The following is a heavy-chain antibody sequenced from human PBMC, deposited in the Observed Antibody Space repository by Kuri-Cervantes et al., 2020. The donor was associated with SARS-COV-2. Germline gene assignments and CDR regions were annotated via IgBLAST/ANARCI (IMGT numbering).Heavy chain of an antibody. CDR3: ARGLGYCSSTSCQNYYYYGMDV. J-gene: IGHJ6*02. D-gene: IGHD2-2*01. CDR1: GYTFTSYG. Sequence: ASVKVSCKASGYTFTSYGISWVRQAPGQGLEWMGWISAYNGNTNYAQKLQGRVTMTTDTSTSTAYMELSRLRSDDTAVYYCARGLGYCSSTSCQNYYYYGMDVWGQGTTVTVSS. CDR2: ISAYNGNT. V-gene: IGHV1-18*01.